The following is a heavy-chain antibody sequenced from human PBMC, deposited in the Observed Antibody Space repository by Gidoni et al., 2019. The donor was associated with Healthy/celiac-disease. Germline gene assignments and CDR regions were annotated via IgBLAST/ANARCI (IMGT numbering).Heavy chain of an antibody. Sequence: QITLKESGPTLVKPTQTLTLTCTFSGFSLSTSGVVVGWIRQPQGKALEWLSLIYWDDDKRYSTSLKSRLTITKDTSKNQVVLTMTNMDPVDTATYYCAHSHFEVVAATGFDYWGQGTLVTVSS. CDR1: GFSLSTSGVV. V-gene: IGHV2-5*02. J-gene: IGHJ4*02. CDR2: IYWDDDK. D-gene: IGHD2-15*01. CDR3: AHSHFEVVAATGFDY.